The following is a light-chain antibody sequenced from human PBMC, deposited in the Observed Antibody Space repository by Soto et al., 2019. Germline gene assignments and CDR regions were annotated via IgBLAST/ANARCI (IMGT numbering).Light chain of an antibody. V-gene: IGKV3-20*01. Sequence: EIVLTQSPGTVSLSPGESATLSCRASQSISRSDLAWYQHRPGQSPRLLIYATSSRATGIPDRFMGGGAGTGFTLTLSRLEPDDSAVYYCQQYGSSPTFGGGTKVEIK. J-gene: IGKJ4*01. CDR3: QQYGSSPT. CDR2: ATS. CDR1: QSISRSD.